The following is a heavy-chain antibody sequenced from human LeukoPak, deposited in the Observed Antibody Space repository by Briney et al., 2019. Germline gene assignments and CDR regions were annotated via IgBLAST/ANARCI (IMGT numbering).Heavy chain of an antibody. CDR1: GFTFSSYW. D-gene: IGHD3-22*01. V-gene: IGHV3-74*01. CDR3: ARSYYYDSSGYYLPLDY. CDR2: INSDGSST. J-gene: IGHJ4*02. Sequence: GGSLRLSCAASGFTFSSYWMHWVRQAPGKGLVWVSRINSDGSSTSYADSVKGRFTICGDKAKNTLYLQMNSLRAEDTAVYYCARSYYYDSSGYYLPLDYWGQGTLVTVSS.